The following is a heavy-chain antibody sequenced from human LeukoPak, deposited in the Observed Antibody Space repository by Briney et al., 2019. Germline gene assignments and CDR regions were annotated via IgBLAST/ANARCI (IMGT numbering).Heavy chain of an antibody. D-gene: IGHD3-3*01. CDR3: AWSKGAFDY. V-gene: IGHV3-20*04. J-gene: IGHJ4*02. CDR1: GFTFDDYG. Sequence: AGGSLRLSCAASGFTFDDYGMSWVRQAPGKGLEWVSGIYWNGGSTGYADSVKGRFTISRDNAKHSLFLQMNSVRAEATAFYYCAWSKGAFDYWGQGTLVTVSS. CDR2: IYWNGGST.